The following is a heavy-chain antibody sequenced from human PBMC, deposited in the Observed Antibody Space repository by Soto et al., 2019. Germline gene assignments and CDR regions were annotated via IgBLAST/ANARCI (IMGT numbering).Heavy chain of an antibody. D-gene: IGHD2-2*01. J-gene: IGHJ5*02. CDR1: GVSISSGGYY. CDR3: ARGAIVVVPAAYWFDP. Sequence: SETLSLTCTVSGVSISSGGYYWSWIRQHPGKGLEWIGYIYYSGSTYYNPSLKSRVTISVDTSKNQFSLKLSSVTAADTAVYYCARGAIVVVPAAYWFDPWGQGTLVTVSS. CDR2: IYYSGST. V-gene: IGHV4-31*03.